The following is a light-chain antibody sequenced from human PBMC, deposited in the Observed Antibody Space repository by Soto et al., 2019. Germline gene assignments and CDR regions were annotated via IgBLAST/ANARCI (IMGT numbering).Light chain of an antibody. V-gene: IGLV2-14*01. CDR2: EVS. CDR1: SSDVGGYNY. J-gene: IGLJ3*02. CDR3: SSYTSSSTRV. Sequence: QSALTQPASVSGSPGQSITISCTGTSSDVGGYNYVSWYQQHPGKAPKLMIYEVSNRPSGVSNRFSGSKSGNTASLTISGLQAADEADYYCSSYTSSSTRVFGGWTKLTVL.